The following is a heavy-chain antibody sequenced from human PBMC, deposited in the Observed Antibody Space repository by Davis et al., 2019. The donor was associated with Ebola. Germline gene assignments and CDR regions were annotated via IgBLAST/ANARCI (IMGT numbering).Heavy chain of an antibody. V-gene: IGHV3-30*03. J-gene: IGHJ4*02. CDR2: ISHDGTSK. Sequence: GESLKISCAASGFTFSSYSMNWVRQAPGKGLEWVTFISHDGTSKYYADSVKGRLTISRDNSKNTLYLQMNSLRPDDTAVYHCVTGVARRFDYWGQGTLVTVSS. D-gene: IGHD7-27*01. CDR3: VTGVARRFDY. CDR1: GFTFSSYS.